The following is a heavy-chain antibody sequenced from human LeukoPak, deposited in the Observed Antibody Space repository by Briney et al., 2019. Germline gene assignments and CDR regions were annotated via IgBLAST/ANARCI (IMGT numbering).Heavy chain of an antibody. CDR2: ISSSSSTI. V-gene: IGHV3-48*01. CDR3: AREESSWYDYGPFDY. J-gene: IGHJ4*02. CDR1: GFTFSSYS. Sequence: PWGSLRLSCAASGFTFSSYSMNWVRQAPGKGLEWVSYISSSSSTIYYADSVKGRFTISRDNAKNSLYLQMNSLRAEDTAVYYCAREESSWYDYGPFDYWGQGTLVTVSS. D-gene: IGHD6-13*01.